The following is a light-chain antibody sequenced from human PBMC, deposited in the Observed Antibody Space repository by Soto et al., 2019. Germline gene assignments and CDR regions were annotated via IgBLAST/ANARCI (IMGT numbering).Light chain of an antibody. CDR2: EAS. CDR1: QSVSRW. Sequence: DIQMTQSPSTLSASVGDTVTITCRASQSVSRWLNWYQQKSGKAPRLLIYEASNLEIGVPSSFSGCGSGTEFILTINSLQPADSATYYCQQFNSKVWTFGQGTKVEI. V-gene: IGKV1-5*01. J-gene: IGKJ1*01. CDR3: QQFNSKVWT.